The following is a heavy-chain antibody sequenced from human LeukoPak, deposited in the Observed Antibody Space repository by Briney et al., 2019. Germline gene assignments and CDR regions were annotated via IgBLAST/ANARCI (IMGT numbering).Heavy chain of an antibody. J-gene: IGHJ6*03. CDR3: ARDLAGCGTGSILARVSEEGNSYYYMDV. CDR2: INPNSGHT. CDR1: GYSSTGYY. Sequence: SMKVASNPSGYSSTGYYMHWDRHPPGHGLEWMGWINPNSGHTNYTQKFQGRVTMTRDTSISTAYMELSRLSSDDTAVYYCARDLAGCGTGSILARVSEEGNSYYYMDVWGKGTTVTVSS. V-gene: IGHV1-2*02. D-gene: IGHD3-10*01.